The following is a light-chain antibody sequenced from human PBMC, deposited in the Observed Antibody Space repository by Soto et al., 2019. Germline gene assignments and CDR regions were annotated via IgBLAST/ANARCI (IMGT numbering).Light chain of an antibody. Sequence: TLSLSPGERATLSCRASQSVSTNVAWYQQKPGQAPRLLIYGASTRATDIPARFSGSGSGTDFTLTISSLQSEDFAVYYCQQYNNWPPWTVGQGTKVDIK. V-gene: IGKV3-15*01. CDR2: GAS. CDR3: QQYNNWPPWT. J-gene: IGKJ1*01. CDR1: QSVSTN.